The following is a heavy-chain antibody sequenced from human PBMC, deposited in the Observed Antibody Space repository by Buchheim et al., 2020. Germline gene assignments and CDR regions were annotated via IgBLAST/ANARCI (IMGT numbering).Heavy chain of an antibody. CDR3: AKGDSGSYHDLDY. Sequence: QVQLVESGGGVVQPGRSLRLSCAASGFTFSSYGMHWVRQAPGKGLEWVAVISYDGSNKYYADSVKGRFTISRYNSKNTLYLQMNSLRAEDTAVYYCAKGDSGSYHDLDYWGQGTL. CDR1: GFTFSSYG. CDR2: ISYDGSNK. J-gene: IGHJ4*02. V-gene: IGHV3-30*18. D-gene: IGHD1-26*01.